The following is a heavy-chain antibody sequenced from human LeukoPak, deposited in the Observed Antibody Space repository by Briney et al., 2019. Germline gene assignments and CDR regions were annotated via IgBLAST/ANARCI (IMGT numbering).Heavy chain of an antibody. CDR1: GFTFSSYW. J-gene: IGHJ6*02. CDR2: INSDGSST. D-gene: IGHD5-24*01. Sequence: PGGSLRLSCAASGFTFSSYWMHWVRQAPGKGLVWVSRINSDGSSTSYADSVKGRFTISRDNAKNTLYLQMNSLRAEDTAVYYCVREGKDVPSGMDVWGQGTTVTVSS. CDR3: VREGKDVPSGMDV. V-gene: IGHV3-74*01.